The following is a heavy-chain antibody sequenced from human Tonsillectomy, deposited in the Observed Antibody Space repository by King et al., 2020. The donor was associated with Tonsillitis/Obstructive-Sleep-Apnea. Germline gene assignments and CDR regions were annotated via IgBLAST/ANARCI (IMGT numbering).Heavy chain of an antibody. D-gene: IGHD3-22*01. CDR1: GGSISSYY. CDR2: IYYSGST. Sequence: QLQLQESGPGLVKPSETLSLTCTVSGGSISSYYWSWIRQPPGKGLEWIGYIYYSGSTNYNPSLKSRVTITVDTSKNQFSLKLSSVTAADTAVYYCARLLYYYDSNGYSYYFDYWGQGTLVTVSS. V-gene: IGHV4-59*08. CDR3: ARLLYYYDSNGYSYYFDY. J-gene: IGHJ4*02.